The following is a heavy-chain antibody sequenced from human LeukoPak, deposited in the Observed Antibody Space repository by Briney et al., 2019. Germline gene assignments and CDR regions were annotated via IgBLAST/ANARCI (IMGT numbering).Heavy chain of an antibody. Sequence: SETLSLTCAVYGGSCSGYYWSWIRHPLGKGLEWIGEINHSGSTNYNPSLKSRVTISVDTSKNQFSLKLSSVTAADTAVYYCARSSRSGSYGGFDYWGQGTLVTVSS. CDR2: INHSGST. CDR3: ARSSRSGSYGGFDY. V-gene: IGHV4-34*01. CDR1: GGSCSGYY. D-gene: IGHD3-10*01. J-gene: IGHJ4*02.